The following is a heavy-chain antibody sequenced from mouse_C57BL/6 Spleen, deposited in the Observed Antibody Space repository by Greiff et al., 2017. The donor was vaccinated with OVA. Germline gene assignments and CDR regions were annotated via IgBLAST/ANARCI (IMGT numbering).Heavy chain of an antibody. CDR2: INPNNGGT. V-gene: IGHV1-26*01. Sequence: VQLQQSGPELVKPGASVKISCKASGYTFTDYYMNWVKQSHGKSLEWIGDINPNNGGTSYNQKFKGKATLTVDKSSSTAYMELRSLTSEDSAVYYCARRGYYGSSYEDAMDYWGQGTSVTVSS. CDR1: GYTFTDYY. CDR3: ARRGYYGSSYEDAMDY. D-gene: IGHD1-1*01. J-gene: IGHJ4*01.